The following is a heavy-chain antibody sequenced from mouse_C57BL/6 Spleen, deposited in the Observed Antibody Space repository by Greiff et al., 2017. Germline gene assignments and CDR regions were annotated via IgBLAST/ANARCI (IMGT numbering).Heavy chain of an antibody. V-gene: IGHV1-81*01. CDR1: GYTFTSYG. J-gene: IGHJ3*01. D-gene: IGHD1-1*01. Sequence: VQLQESGAELARPGASVKLSCKASGYTFTSYGISWVKQRTGQGLEWIGEIYPRSGNTYYNEKFKGKATLTADKSSSTAYMELRSLTSEDSAVYFCTYYGSSYGGAYWGPGTLVTVSA. CDR2: IYPRSGNT. CDR3: TYYGSSYGGAY.